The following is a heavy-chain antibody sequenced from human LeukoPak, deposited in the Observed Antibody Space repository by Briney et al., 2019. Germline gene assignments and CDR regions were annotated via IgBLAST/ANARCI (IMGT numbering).Heavy chain of an antibody. J-gene: IGHJ4*02. Sequence: PGGSLRLSCAASGFIFSSYAMHWVRQAPGKGLEWVAVISYDGSNKYYADSVKGRFTISRDNSKNTLYLQMNSLRAEDTAVYYCARDPSEQQLVFDYWGQGTLVTVSS. CDR2: ISYDGSNK. V-gene: IGHV3-30-3*01. CDR3: ARDPSEQQLVFDY. D-gene: IGHD6-13*01. CDR1: GFIFSSYA.